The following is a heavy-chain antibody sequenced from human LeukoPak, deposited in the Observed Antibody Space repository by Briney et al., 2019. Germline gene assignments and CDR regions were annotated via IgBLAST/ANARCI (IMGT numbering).Heavy chain of an antibody. J-gene: IGHJ5*02. V-gene: IGHV1-2*02. Sequence: ASVKVSCKPSGYTFTDYYMHWVRQAPGQGLEWMGWINPNSGGTNYAQNFQGRVTMTRDTSIRTAYMELSRLRSDDTAIYYCARAAVVTGSTETFDPWGQGTLVTVSS. CDR3: ARAAVVTGSTETFDP. D-gene: IGHD1-20*01. CDR1: GYTFTDYY. CDR2: INPNSGGT.